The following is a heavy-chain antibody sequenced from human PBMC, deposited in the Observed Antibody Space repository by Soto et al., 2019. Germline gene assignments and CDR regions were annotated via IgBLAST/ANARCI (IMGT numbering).Heavy chain of an antibody. Sequence: SVKVSCKASGGTFSSYTISWVRQAPGQGLEWMGRIIPILGIANYAQKFQGRVTITADKSTSTAYMELSSLRSEDTAVYYCARDDPQLLRPYGMDVWGQGTTVTVSS. J-gene: IGHJ6*02. CDR1: GGTFSSYT. CDR2: IIPILGIA. CDR3: ARDDPQLLRPYGMDV. D-gene: IGHD2-15*01. V-gene: IGHV1-69*04.